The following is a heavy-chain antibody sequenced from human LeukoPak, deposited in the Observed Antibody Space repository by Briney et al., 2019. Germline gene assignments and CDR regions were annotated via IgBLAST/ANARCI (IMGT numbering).Heavy chain of an antibody. CDR2: INPKRGGT. CDR3: ARENPWYYDSSGYIPLTPLDY. D-gene: IGHD3-22*01. Sequence: ASVKVSCKASGYTFTGYYLHWVRQAPGQGLEWMGWINPKRGGTNSALKVQGRVTMTRDTSISTAYMELSSLRFDDTAVYYCARENPWYYDSSGYIPLTPLDYWGQGTLVTVSS. CDR1: GYTFTGYY. J-gene: IGHJ4*02. V-gene: IGHV1-2*02.